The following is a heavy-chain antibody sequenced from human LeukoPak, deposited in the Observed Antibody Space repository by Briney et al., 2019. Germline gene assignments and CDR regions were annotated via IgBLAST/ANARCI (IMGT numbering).Heavy chain of an antibody. J-gene: IGHJ6*03. D-gene: IGHD6-25*01. V-gene: IGHV3-30*02. CDR3: AKEPYSSVYYFYYMDV. Sequence: GGSLRLSCAASGFTFSTCGMHWVRQAPGKGLEWVAFIRYGGSDIYYGDSVKGRFTISRDNSMNTLYLQMNSLRGEDTAVYYCAKEPYSSVYYFYYMDVWGKGTTVTVSS. CDR2: IRYGGSDI. CDR1: GFTFSTCG.